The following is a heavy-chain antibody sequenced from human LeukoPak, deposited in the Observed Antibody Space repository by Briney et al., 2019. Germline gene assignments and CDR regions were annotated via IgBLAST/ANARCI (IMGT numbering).Heavy chain of an antibody. Sequence: SGTLSLTCAVSAGSIISSNWWSWVRQPPGKGLGWIGDIYHSGSTNYNPSLKSRVTISVDKSKSQFSLELTSVTAADTALYYCARGGYCSSTSCYVFDSWGQGTLVTVSS. D-gene: IGHD2-2*01. CDR2: IYHSGST. CDR3: ARGGYCSSTSCYVFDS. J-gene: IGHJ4*02. CDR1: AGSIISSNW. V-gene: IGHV4-4*02.